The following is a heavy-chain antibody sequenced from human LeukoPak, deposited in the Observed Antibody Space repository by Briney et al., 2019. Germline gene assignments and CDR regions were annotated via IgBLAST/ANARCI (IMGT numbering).Heavy chain of an antibody. CDR1: GYTFTSYD. D-gene: IGHD6-13*01. Sequence: ASVKVSCKASGYTFTSYDINWVRQATRQGLAWMGWMNPNSGNTGYAQKFQGRVTMTRNTSISTAYMELSSLRSEDTAVYYCARDVGGAAGTSDYWGQGTLVTVSS. CDR2: MNPNSGNT. V-gene: IGHV1-8*01. CDR3: ARDVGGAAGTSDY. J-gene: IGHJ4*02.